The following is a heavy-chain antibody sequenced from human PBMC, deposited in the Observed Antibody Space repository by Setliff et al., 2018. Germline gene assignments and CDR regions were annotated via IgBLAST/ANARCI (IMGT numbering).Heavy chain of an antibody. CDR2: INHSGST. D-gene: IGHD6-13*01. V-gene: IGHV4-34*10. CDR1: GGSFSDYY. J-gene: IGHJ4*02. Sequence: SETLSLTCTVYGGSFSDYYWGWVRQPPGKGLEWIGEINHSGSTDYIPSLKSRLTISVDTSKNQFSLQMSSLRAEDTAVYYCAKCSSWHGHYPHFNYWGQGTLVTVSS. CDR3: AKCSSWHGHYPHFNY.